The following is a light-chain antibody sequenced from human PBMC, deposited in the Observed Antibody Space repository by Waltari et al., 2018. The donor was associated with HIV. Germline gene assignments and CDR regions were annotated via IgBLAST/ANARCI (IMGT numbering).Light chain of an antibody. J-gene: IGLJ1*01. V-gene: IGLV2-8*01. Sequence: QSALTQPPSASGSPGQSVTISCPGTSSDLGAYNYVSWYQQHPDKAPKLMIYDVSKRPSGVPDRFSGSKSGNTASLTVSGLQAEDEADYYCSSYAGSNNPYVFGTGTKVTVL. CDR1: SSDLGAYNY. CDR3: SSYAGSNNPYV. CDR2: DVS.